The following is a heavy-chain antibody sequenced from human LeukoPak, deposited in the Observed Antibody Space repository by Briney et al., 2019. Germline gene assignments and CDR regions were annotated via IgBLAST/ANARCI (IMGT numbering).Heavy chain of an antibody. D-gene: IGHD3-10*01. CDR3: ARGPRFGIFDY. Sequence: PGGSLRLSCAASGFTVSNNYMTWVRQAPGKGLEWVSIIYSSGNTYYAGSVQGRFTISRDNSKNTLYFQMNSLRAEDTAVYYCARGPRFGIFDYWGQGTLVTVSS. CDR2: IYSSGNT. CDR1: GFTVSNNY. V-gene: IGHV3-53*01. J-gene: IGHJ4*02.